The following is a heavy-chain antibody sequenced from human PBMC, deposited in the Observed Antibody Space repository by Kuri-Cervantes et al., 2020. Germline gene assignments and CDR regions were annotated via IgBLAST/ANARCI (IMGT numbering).Heavy chain of an antibody. J-gene: IGHJ5*02. D-gene: IGHD4-11*01. CDR1: EFTFSNFV. Sequence: GESLKISCVVSEFTFSNFVMTWVRRAPGKGLEWVSAISGRGGSTYYADSVKGRFTISRDNSKNTLFLQMNSLRAEDTAVYYCAKDRATVTTGWFDPWGQGTLVTVSS. CDR2: ISGRGGST. V-gene: IGHV3-23*01. CDR3: AKDRATVTTGWFDP.